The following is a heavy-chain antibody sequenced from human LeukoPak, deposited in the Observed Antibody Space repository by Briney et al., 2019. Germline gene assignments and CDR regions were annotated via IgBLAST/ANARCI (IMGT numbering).Heavy chain of an antibody. Sequence: GGSLRLSCAASGFTFSSYWMHWVRQAPGKGLVWVSRINSDGSSRTYADSVKGRFTISRDNAKNTLSLQMNSLRTEDTAVYYCAREVCIGGSRSVFDYWGQGTLVTVSS. CDR2: INSDGSSR. CDR3: AREVCIGGSRSVFDY. V-gene: IGHV3-74*01. J-gene: IGHJ4*02. D-gene: IGHD2-15*01. CDR1: GFTFSSYW.